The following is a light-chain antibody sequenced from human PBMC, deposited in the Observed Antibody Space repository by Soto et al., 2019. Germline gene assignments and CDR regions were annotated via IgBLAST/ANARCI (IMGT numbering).Light chain of an antibody. Sequence: EIVLTQSPGTLSLSPGERATLSCRASQSISSTYLTWYHQKPGQAPRLLIYDASRRATGIPDRFSGSGSVTDFSLTIIRLEPEDFAVYYCQHYDSARWTFGLGTKVEI. J-gene: IGKJ1*01. V-gene: IGKV3-20*01. CDR2: DAS. CDR3: QHYDSARWT. CDR1: QSISSTY.